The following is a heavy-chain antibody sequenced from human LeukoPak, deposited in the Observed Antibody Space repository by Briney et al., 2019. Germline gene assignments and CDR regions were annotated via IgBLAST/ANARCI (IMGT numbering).Heavy chain of an antibody. CDR1: GGSISSYY. Sequence: PSETLSLTCTVSGGSISSYYWSWIRQPPGKGLEWIGYIYYSGSTNYNPSLKSRVTISVDTSKNQFSLKLSSVTAADTAVYYCASLYSSSWVEYFQHWGQGTPVTVSS. J-gene: IGHJ1*01. CDR2: IYYSGST. D-gene: IGHD6-13*01. V-gene: IGHV4-59*08. CDR3: ASLYSSSWVEYFQH.